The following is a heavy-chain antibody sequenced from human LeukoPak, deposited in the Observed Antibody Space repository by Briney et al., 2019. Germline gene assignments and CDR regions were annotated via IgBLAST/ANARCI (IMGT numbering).Heavy chain of an antibody. CDR2: IYTSGST. CDR1: GGSISSYY. Sequence: PSETLSLTCTVSGGSISSYYWSWIRQPAGKGLEWIGRIYTSGSTNYNPSLKSRVTMSVDTSKNQFSLKLSSVTAADTAVYYCARGGYDSSGCQYYFDYWGQGTLVTVSS. J-gene: IGHJ4*02. CDR3: ARGGYDSSGCQYYFDY. D-gene: IGHD3-22*01. V-gene: IGHV4-4*07.